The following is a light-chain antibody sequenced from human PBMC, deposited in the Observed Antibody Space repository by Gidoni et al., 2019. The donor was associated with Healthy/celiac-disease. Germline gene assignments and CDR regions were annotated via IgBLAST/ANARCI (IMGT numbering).Light chain of an antibody. CDR3: SSYTSSSTV. Sequence: QSALTQPASVSGCPGQSITISCTGTSSDVGGYNDVSWYQQHPGKAPKLMISDVSNRPSGVSNRFSGSKSGNTASLTISGRQAEDEADYYCSSYTSSSTVFGGGTKLTVL. CDR2: DVS. J-gene: IGLJ3*02. CDR1: SSDVGGYND. V-gene: IGLV2-14*03.